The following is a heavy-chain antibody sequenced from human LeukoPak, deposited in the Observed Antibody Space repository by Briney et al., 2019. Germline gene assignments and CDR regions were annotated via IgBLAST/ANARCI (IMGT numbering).Heavy chain of an antibody. J-gene: IGHJ4*02. D-gene: IGHD6-6*01. CDR2: INHSGST. V-gene: IGHV4-34*01. CDR1: GGSFSGYY. Sequence: SETLSLTCAVYGGSFSGYYWSWIRQPPGKGLEWIGEINHSGSTYYNPSLKSRVTISVDTSKNQFSLKLSSVTAADTAVYYCARDLSKAARNDYWGQGTLVTVS. CDR3: ARDLSKAARNDY.